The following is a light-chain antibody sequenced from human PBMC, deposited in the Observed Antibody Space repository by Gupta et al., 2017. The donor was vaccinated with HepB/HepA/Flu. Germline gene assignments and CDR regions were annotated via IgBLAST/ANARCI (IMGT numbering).Light chain of an antibody. Sequence: SYELTQPVSVSVDLGQTARLTCEGNNLGTKNVQWYQQRQGQAPVMVIYRDNNRPSGISDRFFGSNSGNTATLTIRRAQVGDEADYYCQVWDKNLVVFGGGAKLTVL. J-gene: IGLJ2*01. CDR1: NLGTKN. CDR3: QVWDKNLVV. V-gene: IGLV3-9*01. CDR2: RDN.